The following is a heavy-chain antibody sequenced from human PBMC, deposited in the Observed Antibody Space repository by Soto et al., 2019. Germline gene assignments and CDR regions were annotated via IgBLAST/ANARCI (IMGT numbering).Heavy chain of an antibody. CDR3: ARDGGAVAGTRG. J-gene: IGHJ4*02. D-gene: IGHD6-19*01. CDR2: IIPILGIA. CDR1: GGTFSSYT. Sequence: QVQLVQSGAEVKKPGSSVKVSCKASGGTFSSYTISWVRQAPGQGLEWMGRIIPILGIANYAQKFQGRVTITADKSTSTADMELSSLRSEDTAVYYCARDGGAVAGTRGWGQGTLVTVSS. V-gene: IGHV1-69*08.